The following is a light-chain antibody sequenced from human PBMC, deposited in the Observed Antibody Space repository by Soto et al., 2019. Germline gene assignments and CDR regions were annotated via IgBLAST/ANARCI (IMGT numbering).Light chain of an antibody. CDR3: QSYDSSLSGYV. J-gene: IGLJ1*01. CDR2: GNS. V-gene: IGLV1-40*01. Sequence: QSVLTQPPSVSGAPGQRVTNSCTGSSSNIGAGYDVHWYQQFPGTAPKLLIYGNSNRPSGVPDRFSGSKSGTSASLAITGLQAEDEADYYCQSYDSSLSGYVFGTGTKVTVL. CDR1: SSNIGAGYD.